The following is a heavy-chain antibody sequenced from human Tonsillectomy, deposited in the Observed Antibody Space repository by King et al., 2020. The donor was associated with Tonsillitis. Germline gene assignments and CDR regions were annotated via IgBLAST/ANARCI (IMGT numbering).Heavy chain of an antibody. CDR1: GFTFSIYG. J-gene: IGHJ4*02. CDR3: ARDPYDSGTLYYFDY. Sequence: VQLVESGGGVVQPGRSLRLSCVASGFTFSIYGMHWVRQAPGKGLEWVAVISSDGSDEYYADSVKGRFTISRDNSKNTVDLQMNSLRAEDTAVYYFARDPYDSGTLYYFDYWGQGTLVTVSS. V-gene: IGHV3-30*03. D-gene: IGHD3-10*01. CDR2: ISSDGSDE.